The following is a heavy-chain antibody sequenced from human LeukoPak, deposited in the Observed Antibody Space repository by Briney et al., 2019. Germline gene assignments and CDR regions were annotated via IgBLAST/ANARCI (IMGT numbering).Heavy chain of an antibody. D-gene: IGHD4-17*01. CDR1: GYTLTSYG. CDR2: ISAYNGNT. Sequence: ASVKVSCKASGYTLTSYGISWVRQAPGQGLEWMGWISAYNGNTNYAQKLQGRVTMTTDTSTSTAYMELRSLRSDDTAVYYCARDGTVTTRYYYYYYMDVWGKGTTVTVSS. V-gene: IGHV1-18*01. CDR3: ARDGTVTTRYYYYYYMDV. J-gene: IGHJ6*03.